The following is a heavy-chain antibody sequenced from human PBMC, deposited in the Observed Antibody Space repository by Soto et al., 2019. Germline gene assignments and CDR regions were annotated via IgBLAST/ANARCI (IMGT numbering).Heavy chain of an antibody. CDR2: IYYSGST. CDR1: GGSISSSSYY. V-gene: IGHV4-39*01. J-gene: IGHJ1*01. Sequence: QLQLQESGPGLVKPSETLSLTCTVSGGSISSSSYYWGWIRQPPGKGLEWIGSIYYSGSTYYNPSLKSRVTISVDTSKNQFSLKLSSVTAADTAVYYCARSEAAAQYFQHWGQGTLVTVSS. CDR3: ARSEAAAQYFQH. D-gene: IGHD2-2*01.